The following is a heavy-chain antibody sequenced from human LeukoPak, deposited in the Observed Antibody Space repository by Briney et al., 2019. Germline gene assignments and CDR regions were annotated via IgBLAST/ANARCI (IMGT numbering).Heavy chain of an antibody. CDR2: ISAYNGNT. D-gene: IGHD6-19*01. CDR1: GYTFTSYG. V-gene: IGHV1-18*01. J-gene: IGHJ4*02. CDR3: ARDVAVAGTERYFDY. Sequence: ASVKVSCKASGYTFTSYGISWVRQAPGQGLEWMGWISAYNGNTNYAQKLRGRVTMTTDTSTSTAYMELRSLRSDDTAVYYCARDVAVAGTERYFDYWGQGTLVTVSS.